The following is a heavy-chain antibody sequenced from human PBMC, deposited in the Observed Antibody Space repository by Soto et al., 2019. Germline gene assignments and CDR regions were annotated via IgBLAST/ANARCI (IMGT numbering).Heavy chain of an antibody. CDR3: ARYYGAGSYFFDH. CDR2: MYSDGRT. D-gene: IGHD3-10*01. J-gene: IGHJ4*02. CDR1: GVSVSSNY. V-gene: IGHV3-53*01. Sequence: EVQLVESGGGLIHPRGSLRLSCVGSGVSVSSNYMAWVRQAPGKGLEWVAVMYSDGRTYYADSVKGRFTISRDDSKNTLYFQMNSLRAEDTAVYYCARYYGAGSYFFDHWGQGALVTVSS.